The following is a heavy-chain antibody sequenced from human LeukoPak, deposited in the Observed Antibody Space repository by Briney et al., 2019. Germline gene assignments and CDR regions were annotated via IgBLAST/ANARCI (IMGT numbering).Heavy chain of an antibody. V-gene: IGHV3-23*01. Sequence: GSLRLSCAASGFTFTSYSMNWVRQAPGKGLEWVSAISGSGGSTYYPGSVKGRFTISRENAKNSLYLQMNSLRAEDTAVYYCAREGPGMDVWGQGTTVTVSS. J-gene: IGHJ6*02. CDR1: GFTFTSYS. CDR3: AREGPGMDV. CDR2: ISGSGGST.